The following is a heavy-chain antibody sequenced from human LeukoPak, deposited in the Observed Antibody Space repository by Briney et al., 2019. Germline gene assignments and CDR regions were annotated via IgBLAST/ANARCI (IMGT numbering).Heavy chain of an antibody. V-gene: IGHV6-1*01. J-gene: IGHJ5*02. Sequence: SQTLSLTCAISGDSVSSNSAAWNWIRQSPSRGLEWLGRTYYRSKWYNDYAVSVKSRITINPDTSKNQFSLQLNSVTPEDTAVYYCARDRPMVRGVIHNWFDPWGQGTLVTVSS. CDR1: GDSVSSNSAA. CDR2: TYYRSKWYN. CDR3: ARDRPMVRGVIHNWFDP. D-gene: IGHD3-10*01.